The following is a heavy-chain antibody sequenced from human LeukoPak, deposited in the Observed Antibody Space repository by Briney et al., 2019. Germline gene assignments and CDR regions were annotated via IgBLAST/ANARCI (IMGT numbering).Heavy chain of an antibody. V-gene: IGHV4-4*07. J-gene: IGHJ5*02. Sequence: PSETLSLTCTVSGGSISSYYWSWIRQPAGKGLEWIGRIYTSGSTNYNPSLKSRVTMSVDTSKNQFSLKLSSVTAADTAVCYCARDDIAARPWHWFDPWGQGTLVTVSS. D-gene: IGHD6-6*01. CDR1: GGSISSYY. CDR2: IYTSGST. CDR3: ARDDIAARPWHWFDP.